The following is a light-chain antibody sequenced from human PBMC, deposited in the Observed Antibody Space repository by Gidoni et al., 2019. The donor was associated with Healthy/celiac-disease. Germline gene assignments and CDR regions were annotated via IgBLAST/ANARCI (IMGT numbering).Light chain of an antibody. Sequence: EIVLTKSPATLSLSPGERATLSCRASQMVSSYLAWYQQKPGKAPRLLIYDSSNRATGIPARFSGSGSGTDFTLSISSLAPEDFAFYYCQQRSNWITFGQGTRLEIK. J-gene: IGKJ5*01. CDR1: QMVSSY. V-gene: IGKV3-11*01. CDR3: QQRSNWIT. CDR2: DSS.